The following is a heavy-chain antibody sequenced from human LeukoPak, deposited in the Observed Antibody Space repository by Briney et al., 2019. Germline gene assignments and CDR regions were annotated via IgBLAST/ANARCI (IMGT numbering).Heavy chain of an antibody. CDR3: ARERRYDFWSGYFYFDY. J-gene: IGHJ4*02. V-gene: IGHV1-18*01. Sequence: ASVKVSCKASVYTCTSYGISWVRQAPGQGLEWMGWISAYNGNTNYAQKLQGRVTMTTDTSTSTAYMELRSLRSDDTAVYYCARERRYDFWSGYFYFDYWGQGTLVTVSS. D-gene: IGHD3-3*01. CDR2: ISAYNGNT. CDR1: VYTCTSYG.